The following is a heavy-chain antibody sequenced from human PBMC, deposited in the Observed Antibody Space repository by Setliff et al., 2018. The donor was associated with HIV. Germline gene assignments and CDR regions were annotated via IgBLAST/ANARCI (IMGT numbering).Heavy chain of an antibody. Sequence: SETLSLTCSVSGGSTTSGGYYWSWIRQRPGKGLEYIGYIYYSGSTYYNPSLKSRVTMSIDTSTQQFFLNVTSVTAADTAVYYCAGFSYNFWVYRFDHWGQGALVTVSS. D-gene: IGHD3-3*01. CDR2: IYYSGST. V-gene: IGHV4-31*03. J-gene: IGHJ4*02. CDR1: GGSTTSGGYY. CDR3: AGFSYNFWVYRFDH.